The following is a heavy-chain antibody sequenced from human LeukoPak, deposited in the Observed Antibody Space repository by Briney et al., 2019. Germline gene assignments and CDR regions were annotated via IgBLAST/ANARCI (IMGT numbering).Heavy chain of an antibody. V-gene: IGHV3-23*01. CDR3: AKRPFSITMIVVVIEDY. CDR1: GFTFSSYA. J-gene: IGHJ4*02. D-gene: IGHD3-22*01. Sequence: GGSLRLSCAASGFTFSSYAMSWVRQAPGKGLEWVSAISGSGGSTYYADSVKGRFTISRDNSKNTLYLQMNSLRAEDTAVYYCAKRPFSITMIVVVIEDYWGQGTLATVSS. CDR2: ISGSGGST.